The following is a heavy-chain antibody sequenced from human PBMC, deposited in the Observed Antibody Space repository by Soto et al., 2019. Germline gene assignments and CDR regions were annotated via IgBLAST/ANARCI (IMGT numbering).Heavy chain of an antibody. J-gene: IGHJ6*02. CDR1: GFTLSDYY. CDR2: ISSSSSYT. V-gene: IGHV3-11*05. D-gene: IGHD6-19*01. Sequence: QVQLVESGGGLVKPGGSLRLSCAASGFTLSDYYMSWIRQAPGKGLEWVSYISSSSSYTDYADSVKGRFTIPRDNAKNSLYLQMNSLRAEDTAVYYCARGASGGSGWNYYYYYGMDVWGQGTTVTVSS. CDR3: ARGASGGSGWNYYYYYGMDV.